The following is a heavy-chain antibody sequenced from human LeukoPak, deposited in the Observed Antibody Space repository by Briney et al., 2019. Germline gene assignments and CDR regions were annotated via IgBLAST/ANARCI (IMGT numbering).Heavy chain of an antibody. CDR1: GFTFSSYA. CDR3: AKRKPDY. J-gene: IGHJ4*02. Sequence: GRSLRLSCAASGFTFSSYAMHWVRQAPGKGLEWVAVISYDGSNKYYADSVKGRFTISRDNSKNTLYLQMNSLRAEDTAVYYCAKRKPDYWGQGTLVTVSS. V-gene: IGHV3-30-3*02. CDR2: ISYDGSNK.